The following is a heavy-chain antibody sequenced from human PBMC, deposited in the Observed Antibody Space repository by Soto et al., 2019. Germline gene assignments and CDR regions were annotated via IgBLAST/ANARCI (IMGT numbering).Heavy chain of an antibody. D-gene: IGHD2-2*01. CDR2: MNPNSGNT. J-gene: IGHJ3*02. V-gene: IGHV1-8*01. Sequence: ASVKVSCKASGYTFTSYDINWVRQATGQGLEWMGWMNPNSGNTGYAQKFQGRVTMTRNTSISTAYMELSSLRSEDTAVYYCARKLPRGGYQLLYAFDIWGQGTMVTVSS. CDR1: GYTFTSYD. CDR3: ARKLPRGGYQLLYAFDI.